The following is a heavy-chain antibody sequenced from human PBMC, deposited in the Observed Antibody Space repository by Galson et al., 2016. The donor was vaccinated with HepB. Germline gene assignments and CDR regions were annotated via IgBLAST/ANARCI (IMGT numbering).Heavy chain of an antibody. CDR3: VKDRPYGTGWYGCSES. V-gene: IGHV3-23*01. CDR1: GFTFITSV. Sequence: SLRLSCAASGFTFITSVMSWVRQTPGKGLEWVSSFRGRANTQYADSVRGCFTASRDASKGTLFLQMNSLTADDTAVYYCVKDRPYGTGWYGCSESWGQGTLVIVSS. CDR2: FRGRANT. J-gene: IGHJ5*02. D-gene: IGHD6-13*01.